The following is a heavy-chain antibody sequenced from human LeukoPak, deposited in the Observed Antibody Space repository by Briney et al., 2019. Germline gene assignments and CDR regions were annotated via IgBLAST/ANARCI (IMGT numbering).Heavy chain of an antibody. Sequence: VASVKVSCKASGYTFTSYAIIWVRQAPGQGLEWMGWISGYNGNTKSSQSVQDRVIMTTDTSTRTAYMELRSLRPDDTAVYYCARVYLGIYYDGSPSPFDYWGQGTLVTVSS. V-gene: IGHV1-18*01. CDR2: ISGYNGNT. D-gene: IGHD3-22*01. CDR1: GYTFTSYA. CDR3: ARVYLGIYYDGSPSPFDY. J-gene: IGHJ4*02.